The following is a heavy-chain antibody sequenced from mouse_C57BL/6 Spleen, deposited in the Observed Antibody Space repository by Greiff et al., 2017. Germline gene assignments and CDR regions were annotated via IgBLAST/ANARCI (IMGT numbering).Heavy chain of an antibody. CDR3: SKDYDNYLYFDY. J-gene: IGHJ2*01. V-gene: IGHV1-72*01. CDR2: IDPNSGGT. Sequence: QVQLQQPGAELVKPGASVKLSCKASGYTFTSYWMHWVKQRPGRGLEWIGRIDPNSGGTKYNEKFKSKATLTVDKPSTTAYIQLISLTSQDSAVYYCSKDYDNYLYFDYWGQGTTLTVSS. CDR1: GYTFTSYW. D-gene: IGHD2-1*01.